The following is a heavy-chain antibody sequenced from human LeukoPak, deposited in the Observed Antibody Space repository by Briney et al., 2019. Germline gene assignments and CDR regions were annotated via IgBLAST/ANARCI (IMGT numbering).Heavy chain of an antibody. CDR3: AKLGGYPPPDAFDI. V-gene: IGHV3-30*04. CDR2: ISYDGSSK. Sequence: GGSLRLSCAASGFTFSTYAMHWVRQAPGKGLEWVAVISYDGSSKYYADSVKGRFTISRDNSKNTLYLQMNSLRAEDTAVYYCAKLGGYPPPDAFDIWGQGTMVTVSS. D-gene: IGHD3-22*01. CDR1: GFTFSTYA. J-gene: IGHJ3*02.